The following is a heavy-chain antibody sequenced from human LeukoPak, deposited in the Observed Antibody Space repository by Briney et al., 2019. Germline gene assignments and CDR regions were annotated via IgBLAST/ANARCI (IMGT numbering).Heavy chain of an antibody. CDR3: ARSGWEQQLVDNWFDP. D-gene: IGHD6-13*01. Sequence: GGPWELSCEAFGFTFSSYRMNWARQAPGQGLEWSSSISSSSSYIYYADSVKGRFTISRDNAKNSLYLQMNSLRAEDTAVYYCARSGWEQQLVDNWFDPWGQGTLVTVSS. CDR2: ISSSSSYI. V-gene: IGHV3-21*01. CDR1: GFTFSSYR. J-gene: IGHJ5*02.